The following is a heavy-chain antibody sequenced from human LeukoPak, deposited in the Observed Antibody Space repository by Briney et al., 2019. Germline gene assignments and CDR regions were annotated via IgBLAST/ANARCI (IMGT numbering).Heavy chain of an antibody. D-gene: IGHD3-3*01. CDR1: GGSFSGYY. J-gene: IGHJ4*02. CDR2: INHSGST. Sequence: SETLSLTCAVYGGSFSGYYWSWIRQPPGKGLEWIGEINHSGSTNYNPSLKSRVTISVDTSKNQFSLKLSSVTAADTAVYYCAGGGYYSYFDYWGQGTLVTVSS. CDR3: AGGGYYSYFDY. V-gene: IGHV4-34*01.